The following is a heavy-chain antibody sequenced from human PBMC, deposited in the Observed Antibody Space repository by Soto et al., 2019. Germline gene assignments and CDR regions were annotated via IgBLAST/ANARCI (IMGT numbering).Heavy chain of an antibody. J-gene: IGHJ5*01. CDR2: IYYSGST. Sequence: SETLSLTCTVSGGSISSSDYYWSWIRQHPGKGLEWIAYIYYSGSTYYNPSLKSRLTISVDTSKNHFSLKLSSVTAADTAVYYCARVFLALYGSSSHWFDFWGRGTLVIVSA. CDR1: GGSISSSDYY. D-gene: IGHD6-6*01. V-gene: IGHV4-31*03. CDR3: ARVFLALYGSSSHWFDF.